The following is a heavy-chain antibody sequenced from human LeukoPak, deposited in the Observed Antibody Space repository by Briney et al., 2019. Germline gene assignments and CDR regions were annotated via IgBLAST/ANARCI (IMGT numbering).Heavy chain of an antibody. CDR1: GGTFSSYA. CDR3: ARGGGTTGTTSLDY. CDR2: ISAYNGNT. Sequence: ASVKVSCKASGGTFSSYAISWVRQAPGQGLEWMGWISAYNGNTNYAQKLQGRVTMTTDTSTSTAYMELRSLRSDDTAVYYCARGGGTTGTTSLDYWGQGTLVTVSS. V-gene: IGHV1-18*01. J-gene: IGHJ4*02. D-gene: IGHD1/OR15-1a*01.